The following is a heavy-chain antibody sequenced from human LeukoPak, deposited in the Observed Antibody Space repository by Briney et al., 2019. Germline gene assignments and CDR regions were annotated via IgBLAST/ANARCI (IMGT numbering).Heavy chain of an antibody. Sequence: PGGSLRLSCAASGFTFSTSWMNWVRQAPGKEPVWVSRINGDGSITTYADSVKGRFTISRDNAKNTLYLQMNSLRAEDTAVYYCARAIWHEARWGQGTLVTVSS. CDR1: GFTFSTSW. CDR3: ARAIWHEAR. CDR2: INGDGSIT. V-gene: IGHV3-74*01. J-gene: IGHJ4*02.